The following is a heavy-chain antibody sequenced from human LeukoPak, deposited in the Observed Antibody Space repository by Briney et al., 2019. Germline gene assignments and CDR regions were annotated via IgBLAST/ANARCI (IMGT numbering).Heavy chain of an antibody. V-gene: IGHV3-30*18. CDR1: GFTFSSYG. Sequence: GGSLRLSCAASGFTFSSYGMHWVRQAPGKGLEWVAVISYDGSNKYYADSVKGRFTISRDNSKNTLYLQMNSLRAEDTAVYYCAKTSSYGSGSYWSDFDYWGQGTLVTVSS. J-gene: IGHJ4*02. CDR3: AKTSSYGSGSYWSDFDY. CDR2: ISYDGSNK. D-gene: IGHD3-10*01.